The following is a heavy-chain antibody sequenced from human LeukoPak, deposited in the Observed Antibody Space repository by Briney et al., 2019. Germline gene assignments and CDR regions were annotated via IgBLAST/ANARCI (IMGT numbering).Heavy chain of an antibody. CDR3: ARLRAGNYIDY. J-gene: IGHJ4*02. Sequence: PGGSLRVSCAVSGFTFSDYYMTWIRQAPGKGLEWVSYISKSGTTINYADSVKGRFTISRDNAKNSLFLQMNSLRAEDTAVYFCARLRAGNYIDYWGQGTLVTASS. V-gene: IGHV3-11*01. CDR1: GFTFSDYY. D-gene: IGHD1-14*01. CDR2: ISKSGTTI.